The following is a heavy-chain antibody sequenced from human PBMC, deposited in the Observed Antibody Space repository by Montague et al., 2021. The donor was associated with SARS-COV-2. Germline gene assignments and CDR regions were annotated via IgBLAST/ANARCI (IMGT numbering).Heavy chain of an antibody. CDR1: GGSISSYY. CDR2: IYYSWST. Sequence: SETLSLTCTVSGGSISSYYWSWIRQPPGKGPGLMGYIYYSWSTNYNPSLKSRVTISVDTSKNQFSLKLSSVTEADTAVYYCARGFDYWGQGTLVTVSS. V-gene: IGHV4-59*01. CDR3: ARGFDY. J-gene: IGHJ4*02.